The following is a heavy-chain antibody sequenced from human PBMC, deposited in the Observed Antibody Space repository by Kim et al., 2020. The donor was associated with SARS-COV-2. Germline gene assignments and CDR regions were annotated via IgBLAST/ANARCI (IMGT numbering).Heavy chain of an antibody. CDR3: ARTTSSWYYFDF. J-gene: IGHJ4*02. Sequence: YYNPSLKGRVTRSLDTSKNRFSLKLNSVTASDTAVYYCARTTSSWYYFDFWGQGTLVTVSS. D-gene: IGHD6-13*01. V-gene: IGHV4-31*02.